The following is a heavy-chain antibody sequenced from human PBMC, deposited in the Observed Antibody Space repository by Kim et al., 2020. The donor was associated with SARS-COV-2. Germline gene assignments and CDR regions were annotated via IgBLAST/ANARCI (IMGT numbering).Heavy chain of an antibody. Sequence: ASVKVSCKASGYTFTGYYMHWVRQAPGQGLEWMGRINPNSGGTNYAQKFQGRVTMTRDTSISTAYMELSRLRSDDTAVYYCARIGNRGGYYYYGMDVWGQGTTVTVSS. V-gene: IGHV1-2*06. CDR2: INPNSGGT. CDR3: ARIGNRGGYYYYGMDV. CDR1: GYTFTGYY. D-gene: IGHD3-10*01. J-gene: IGHJ6*02.